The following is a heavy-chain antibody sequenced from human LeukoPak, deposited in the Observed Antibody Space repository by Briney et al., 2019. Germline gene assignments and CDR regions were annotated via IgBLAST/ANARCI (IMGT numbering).Heavy chain of an antibody. CDR3: ARDLVIGAPAPGDY. Sequence: GASVKVSRKASGYTFTGYYMHWVRQAPGQGLEWMGWINPNSGGTNYAQKFQGRVTMTRDTSISTAYMELSRLRSDDTAVYYCARDLVIGAPAPGDYWGQGTLVTVSS. CDR1: GYTFTGYY. CDR2: INPNSGGT. D-gene: IGHD6-6*01. V-gene: IGHV1-2*02. J-gene: IGHJ4*02.